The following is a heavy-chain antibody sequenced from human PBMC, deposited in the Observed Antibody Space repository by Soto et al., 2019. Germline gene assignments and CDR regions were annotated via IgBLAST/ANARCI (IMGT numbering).Heavy chain of an antibody. CDR2: MNAGVGNT. D-gene: IGHD5-18*01. J-gene: IGHJ4*02. CDR1: GYTFTDYA. CDR3: ARDTGYTFGSLNY. V-gene: IGHV1-3*01. Sequence: ASVKVSCKASGYTFTDYALHLVRQAPGQRLEWMGWMNAGVGNTLYSQKFQGRITITRDTSASTAYMELNSLKSEDTAIYYCARDTGYTFGSLNYWGPGTLVTVPQ.